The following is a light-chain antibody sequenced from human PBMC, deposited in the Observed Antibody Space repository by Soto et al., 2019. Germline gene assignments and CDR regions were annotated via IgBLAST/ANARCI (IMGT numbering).Light chain of an antibody. Sequence: QSVLTQPASVSGSPGQSITISCTGTSSDVGGYNYVSWYQQHPGKAPKLMIYDVSNRPSGVSNRFSGSKSGNTASLTISGLPAEDEADYYCSSYTGSSNPYVFGTGTKLTVL. J-gene: IGLJ1*01. CDR3: SSYTGSSNPYV. V-gene: IGLV2-14*03. CDR1: SSDVGGYNY. CDR2: DVS.